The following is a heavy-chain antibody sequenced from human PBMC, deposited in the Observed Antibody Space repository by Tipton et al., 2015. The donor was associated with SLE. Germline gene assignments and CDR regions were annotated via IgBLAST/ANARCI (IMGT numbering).Heavy chain of an antibody. Sequence: LRLSCTVSGGSISSYYWSWIRQPPGKGLGWIGYIYYSGSTYYNPSLKSRVTISVDTAKNQFSLKLSSVTAADTAVYYCAGTVYGGWYYFDYWGQGTLVTVSS. V-gene: IGHV4-59*06. CDR2: IYYSGST. CDR3: AGTVYGGWYYFDY. CDR1: GGSISSYY. J-gene: IGHJ4*02. D-gene: IGHD6-19*01.